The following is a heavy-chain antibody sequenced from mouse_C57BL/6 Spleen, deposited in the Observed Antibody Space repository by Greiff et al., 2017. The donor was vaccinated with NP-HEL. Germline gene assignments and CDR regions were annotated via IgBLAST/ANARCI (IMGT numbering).Heavy chain of an antibody. V-gene: IGHV1-80*01. Sequence: VQRVESGAELVKPGASVKISCKASGYAFSSYWMNWVKQRPGKGLEWIGQIYPGDGDTNYNGKFKGKATLTADKSSSTAYMQLSSLTSEDSAVYFCARSEGNSFDYWGQGTTLTVSS. J-gene: IGHJ2*01. D-gene: IGHD2-1*01. CDR3: ARSEGNSFDY. CDR1: GYAFSSYW. CDR2: IYPGDGDT.